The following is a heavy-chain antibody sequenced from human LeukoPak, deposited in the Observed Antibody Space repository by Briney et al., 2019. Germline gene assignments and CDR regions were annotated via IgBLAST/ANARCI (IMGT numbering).Heavy chain of an antibody. CDR1: GYTFTSYG. CDR3: ARRDDYGVAGTDYYYYYMDV. V-gene: IGHV1-18*01. CDR2: ISAYNGNT. D-gene: IGHD4-17*01. J-gene: IGHJ6*03. Sequence: ASVKVSCKASGYTFTSYGISGVRQAPGQGLEWMGWISAYNGNTNYAQKLQGRVTMTTDTSMSTAYMELRSLRSDDTAVYYCARRDDYGVAGTDYYYYYMDVWGKGTTVTVSS.